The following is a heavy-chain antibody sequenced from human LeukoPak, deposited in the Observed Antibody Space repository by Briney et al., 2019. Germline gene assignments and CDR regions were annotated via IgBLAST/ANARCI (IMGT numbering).Heavy chain of an antibody. CDR1: GGSISSYY. Sequence: PSETLSLTCTVSGGSISSYYWSWIRQPPGKGLEWIGYIYYSGSTNYNPSLKSRVTISVDTSKNQFSLKLSSVTAADTAVYYCARLSYDSRGNPTLDYWGQGTLVTVSS. V-gene: IGHV4-59*01. D-gene: IGHD3-22*01. CDR2: IYYSGST. J-gene: IGHJ4*02. CDR3: ARLSYDSRGNPTLDY.